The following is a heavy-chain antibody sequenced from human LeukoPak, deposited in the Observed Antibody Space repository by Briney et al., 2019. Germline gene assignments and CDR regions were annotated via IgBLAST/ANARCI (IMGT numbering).Heavy chain of an antibody. Sequence: GGSLRLSCAASGFTFSSYSMSWVRQAPGKGLEWVSSITSSSSYIYYADSVKGRFTISRDNAKSSLYLQMNSLRDEDTAVYYCARDPYSGNYGDYYYYYMDVWGKGTTVTISS. CDR3: ARDPYSGNYGDYYYYYMDV. D-gene: IGHD1-26*01. J-gene: IGHJ6*03. CDR1: GFTFSSYS. V-gene: IGHV3-21*01. CDR2: ITSSSSYI.